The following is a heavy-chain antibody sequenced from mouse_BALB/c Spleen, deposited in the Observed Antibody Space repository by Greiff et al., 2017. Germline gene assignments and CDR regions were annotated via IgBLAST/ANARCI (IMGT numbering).Heavy chain of an antibody. V-gene: IGHV5-9-3*01. Sequence: EVQGVESGGGLVKPGGSLKLSCAASGFTFSSYAMSWVRQTPEKRLEWVATISSGGSYTYYPDSVKGRFTISRDNAKNTLYLQMSSLRSEDTAMYYCARRGITTKGYAMDYWGQGTSVTVSS. D-gene: IGHD2-4*01. J-gene: IGHJ4*01. CDR1: GFTFSSYA. CDR3: ARRGITTKGYAMDY. CDR2: ISSGGSYT.